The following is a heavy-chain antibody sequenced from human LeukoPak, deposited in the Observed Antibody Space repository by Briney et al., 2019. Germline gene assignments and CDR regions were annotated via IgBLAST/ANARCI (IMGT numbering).Heavy chain of an antibody. Sequence: SETLSLTCTVSGCSISSYYWSWIRQPPGKGLEWIGYIYYSGSTNYNPSLKSRVTISVDTSKNQFSLKLSSVTAADTAVYYCARTIKEYYDILTGYVTGYYYMDVWGKGTTVTVSS. CDR3: ARTIKEYYDILTGYVTGYYYMDV. CDR1: GCSISSYY. CDR2: IYYSGST. V-gene: IGHV4-59*01. J-gene: IGHJ6*03. D-gene: IGHD3-9*01.